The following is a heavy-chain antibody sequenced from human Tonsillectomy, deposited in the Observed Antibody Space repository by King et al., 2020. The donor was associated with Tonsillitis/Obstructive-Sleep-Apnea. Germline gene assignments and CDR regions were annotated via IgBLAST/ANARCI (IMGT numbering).Heavy chain of an antibody. J-gene: IGHJ4*02. CDR2: IFSNDEK. CDR3: ARIRLVVVPAATYYFDY. D-gene: IGHD2-2*01. Sequence: VTLKESGPVLVKPTETLTLTCTVSGFSLSNAKMGVSWIRQPPGKALEWLAHIFSNDEKSYSTSLKSRLTISKDTSKSQVVLTMTNMDPVDTATYYCARIRLVVVPAATYYFDYWGQGTLVTVSS. V-gene: IGHV2-26*01. CDR1: GFSLSNAKMG.